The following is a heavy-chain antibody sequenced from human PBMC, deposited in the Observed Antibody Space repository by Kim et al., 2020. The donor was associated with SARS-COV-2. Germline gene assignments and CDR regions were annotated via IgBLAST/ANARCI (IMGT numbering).Heavy chain of an antibody. V-gene: IGHV3-23*01. CDR3: AKEGGGDGGYDY. Sequence: YYADSVKGRFTISRDNSKNTLYLQMNSLRAEDTAVDYCAKEGGGDGGYDYWGQGTLVTVSS. J-gene: IGHJ4*02. D-gene: IGHD2-21*02.